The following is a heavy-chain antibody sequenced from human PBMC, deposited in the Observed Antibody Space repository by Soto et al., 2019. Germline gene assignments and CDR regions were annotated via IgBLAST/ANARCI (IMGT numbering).Heavy chain of an antibody. CDR2: IIPIFGTA. V-gene: IGHV1-69*13. J-gene: IGHJ6*02. CDR3: ARRGSCSSTSCYWNYYYGMDV. CDR1: GGTFSSYA. D-gene: IGHD2-2*01. Sequence: SVKVSCKASGGTFSSYAISWVRQAPGQGLEWMGGIIPIFGTANYAQKFQGRVTITADGSTSTAYMELSSLRSEDTAVYYCARRGSCSSTSCYWNYYYGMDVWGQGTTVTVSS.